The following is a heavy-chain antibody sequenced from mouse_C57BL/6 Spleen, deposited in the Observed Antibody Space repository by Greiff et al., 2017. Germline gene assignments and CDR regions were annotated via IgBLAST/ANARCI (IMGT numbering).Heavy chain of an antibody. J-gene: IGHJ4*01. D-gene: IGHD1-2*01. V-gene: IGHV1-15*01. Sequence: QVQLKQSGAELVRPGASVTLSCKASGYTFTDYEMHWVKQTPVHGLEWIGAIDPETGGTAYNQKFKGKAILTADKSSSTAYVELRSLTSEDSAVYYCTRGPSFLRGAMDYWGQGTSVPVSS. CDR3: TRGPSFLRGAMDY. CDR2: IDPETGGT. CDR1: GYTFTDYE.